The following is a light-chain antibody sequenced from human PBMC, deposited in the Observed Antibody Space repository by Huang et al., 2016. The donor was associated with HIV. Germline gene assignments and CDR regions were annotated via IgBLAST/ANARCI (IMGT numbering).Light chain of an antibody. J-gene: IGKJ4*01. V-gene: IGKV3-11*01. Sequence: EIVLTQSPATLSLSPGARATLSCRASQSVGVYLAWYQQKPGQAPRLLLFEASNRATGLPDKFSGSGSRTDFTLTIDSLQPDEFAIYYCQQRTKWPPVLTFGGGTRVEIK. CDR2: EAS. CDR1: QSVGVY. CDR3: QQRTKWPPVLT.